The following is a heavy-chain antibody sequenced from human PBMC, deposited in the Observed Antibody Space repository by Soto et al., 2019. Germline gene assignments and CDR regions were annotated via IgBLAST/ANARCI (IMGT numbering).Heavy chain of an antibody. D-gene: IGHD3-22*01. CDR2: IKSKTDGGTT. CDR3: TALMIAVVITPNLSDD. CDR1: GFTLSNAV. V-gene: IGHV3-15*01. J-gene: IGHJ4*02. Sequence: XGCLRLTCAASGFTLSNAVMSWVRQAPGKGLEWVGRIKSKTDGGTTDYAAPVKGRFTISRDDSKNTLYLQMNSLKTEDTAVYYCTALMIAVVITPNLSDDWAQGTLVTVPS.